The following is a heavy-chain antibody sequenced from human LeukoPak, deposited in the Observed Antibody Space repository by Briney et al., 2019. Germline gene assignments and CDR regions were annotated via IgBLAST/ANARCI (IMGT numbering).Heavy chain of an antibody. CDR3: ARDSSGYSPFDY. Sequence: SQTLSLTCTVSGGSISSGSYYWSWIRQPAGKGLEWIGRIYTSGSTNYNPSLKSRVTISVDTSKSQFSLKLSSVTAADTAVYYCARDSSGYSPFDYWGQGTLVTVSS. V-gene: IGHV4-61*02. CDR1: GGSISSGSYY. J-gene: IGHJ4*02. D-gene: IGHD3-22*01. CDR2: IYTSGST.